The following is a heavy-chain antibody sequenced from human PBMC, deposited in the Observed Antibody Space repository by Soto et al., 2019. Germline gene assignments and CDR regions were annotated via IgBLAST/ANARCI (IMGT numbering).Heavy chain of an antibody. D-gene: IGHD1-1*01. CDR3: ASATAPCWFDS. CDR1: GASISTGGYY. Sequence: QVRLQESGPGLVKPSQTLSLTCIVSGASISTGGYYWSWIRQHPGKGLELIGYIYHSGTTYYNPSLESRLYISAESSKNLLSLYLASVTAADKAIYYCASATAPCWFDSWGQGTLVTVSS. V-gene: IGHV4-31*03. CDR2: IYHSGTT. J-gene: IGHJ5*01.